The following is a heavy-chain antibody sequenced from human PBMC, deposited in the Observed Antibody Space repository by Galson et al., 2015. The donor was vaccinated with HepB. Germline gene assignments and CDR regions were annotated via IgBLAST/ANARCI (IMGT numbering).Heavy chain of an antibody. CDR2: ISSSSSYI. V-gene: IGHV3-21*01. D-gene: IGHD3-10*01. J-gene: IGHJ4*02. Sequence: SLRLSCAASGFTFSSYSMNWVRQAPGKGLEWVSSISSSSSYIYYADSVKGRFTISRDNAKNSLYLQMNSLRAEDTAVYYCARRGPERDRGVDYWGQGTLVTVSS. CDR1: GFTFSSYS. CDR3: ARRGPERDRGVDY.